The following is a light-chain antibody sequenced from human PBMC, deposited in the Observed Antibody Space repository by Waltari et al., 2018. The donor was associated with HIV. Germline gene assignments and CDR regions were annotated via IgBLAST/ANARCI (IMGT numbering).Light chain of an antibody. Sequence: QSVLTQPPSVSGAPGQRVTISCSGTRSNIGARYEVHWYQQLPGTAPKLLIYGNTNRPSGGPDRFSASKSGTSASLVITRLHAEDEADYYCHSYDNSLSASVFGGGTKLTVL. CDR2: GNT. CDR3: HSYDNSLSASV. J-gene: IGLJ3*02. CDR1: RSNIGARYE. V-gene: IGLV1-40*01.